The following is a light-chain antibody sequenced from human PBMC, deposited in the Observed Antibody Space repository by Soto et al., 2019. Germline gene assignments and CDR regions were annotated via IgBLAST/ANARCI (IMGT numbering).Light chain of an antibody. J-gene: IGKJ4*01. CDR1: QSVSSN. V-gene: IGKV3-15*01. CDR2: GAS. CDR3: QQYNNWPGT. Sequence: EVVMTQSPATLSVSPGERTTLSCRASQSVSSNLAWYQQKLGQAPRLLIYGASTRATGIPVRFSGSGSGTEFTLNISSLQSEDFAVYYCQQYNNWPGTFGGGTKVEIK.